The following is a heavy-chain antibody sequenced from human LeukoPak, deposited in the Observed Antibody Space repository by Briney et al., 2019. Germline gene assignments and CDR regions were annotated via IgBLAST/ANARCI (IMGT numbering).Heavy chain of an antibody. CDR2: INPNSGGT. Sequence: ASVKVSCKASGYTFTGYHMHWVRQAPGQGLEWMGWINPNSGGTNYAQKFQGRVTMTRDTSISTAYMELSRLRSDDTAVYYCARVSPYYYDSSGYPYDDYWGQGTLVTVSS. CDR3: ARVSPYYYDSSGYPYDDY. J-gene: IGHJ4*02. V-gene: IGHV1-2*02. CDR1: GYTFTGYH. D-gene: IGHD3-22*01.